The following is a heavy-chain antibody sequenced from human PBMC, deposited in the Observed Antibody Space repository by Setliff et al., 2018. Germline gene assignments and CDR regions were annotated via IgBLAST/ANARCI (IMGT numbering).Heavy chain of an antibody. CDR2: ISAYNGNT. V-gene: IGHV1-18*01. Sequence: GASVKVSCKASGYTFISYGISWVRQAPGQGLEWMGWISAYNGNTNYAQKLQGRVTTTTDTSTSTAYMELRSLRSDDTAVYYCARVPLMIAIRHAFDIWGQGTMVTVSS. D-gene: IGHD2-21*01. CDR1: GYTFISYG. CDR3: ARVPLMIAIRHAFDI. J-gene: IGHJ3*02.